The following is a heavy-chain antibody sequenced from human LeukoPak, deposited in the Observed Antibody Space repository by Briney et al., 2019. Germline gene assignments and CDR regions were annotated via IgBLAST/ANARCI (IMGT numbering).Heavy chain of an antibody. CDR3: ARHYFDY. CDR1: GFIFSSYG. J-gene: IGHJ4*02. Sequence: GGSLRLSCAASGFIFSSYGMHWVRQAPGKGLEWVAVISYDGSNKYYADSVKGRFTISRDNSKNTLYLQMNSLRAEDTAVYYCARHYFDYWGQGTLVTVSS. CDR2: ISYDGSNK. V-gene: IGHV3-30*19.